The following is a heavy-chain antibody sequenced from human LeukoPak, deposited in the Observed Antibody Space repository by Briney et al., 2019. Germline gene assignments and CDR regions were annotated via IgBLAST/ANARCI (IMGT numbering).Heavy chain of an antibody. CDR1: GFTFSSYS. J-gene: IGHJ4*02. D-gene: IGHD1-7*01. V-gene: IGHV3-21*01. CDR3: ARTGITGTTSFDY. Sequence: PGGSLRLSCAASGFTFSSYSMNWVRQAPGKGLEWVSSISSSSSYIYYADSVKGRFTISRDNAKNSLYLQMNSLRAEDTAVYYCARTGITGTTSFDYWGQGTLVTVSS. CDR2: ISSSSSYI.